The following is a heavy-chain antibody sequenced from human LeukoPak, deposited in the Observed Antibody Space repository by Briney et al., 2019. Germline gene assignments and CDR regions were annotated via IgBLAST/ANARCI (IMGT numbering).Heavy chain of an antibody. CDR2: IYSSGAT. V-gene: IGHV4-4*09. Sequence: AETLSLTCTVSGGSISGYYWSWIRQPPGKALEWIGYIYSSGATNSNPSLKSPGTLSLDSSNKQFSLKLTSMTAADTAVYYCARRFDTSGWVDYWGQGTLVTVSS. CDR3: ARRFDTSGWVDY. D-gene: IGHD6-19*01. J-gene: IGHJ4*02. CDR1: GGSISGYY.